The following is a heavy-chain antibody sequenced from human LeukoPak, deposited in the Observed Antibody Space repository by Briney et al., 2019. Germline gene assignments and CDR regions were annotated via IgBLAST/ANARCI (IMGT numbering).Heavy chain of an antibody. D-gene: IGHD6-13*01. CDR3: ASTHLYSSSWYVAQIDY. CDR2: IYYTGTT. V-gene: IGHV4-59*11. Sequence: GSLRLSCAASGFTFDDHGMSWVRQAPGKGLEWIGYIYYTGTTNYNPSLKSRVTISVDTSKNQFSLKLTSVTAADTAVYYCASTHLYSSSWYVAQIDYWGQGTLVTVSS. J-gene: IGHJ4*02. CDR1: GFTFDDHG.